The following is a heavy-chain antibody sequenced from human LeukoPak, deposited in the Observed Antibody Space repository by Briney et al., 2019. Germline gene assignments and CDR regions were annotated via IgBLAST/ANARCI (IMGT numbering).Heavy chain of an antibody. CDR1: GFTFSSYS. CDR3: ARGRYLTTRGGAAAGFLDY. V-gene: IGHV3-21*01. J-gene: IGHJ4*02. D-gene: IGHD6-13*01. Sequence: GGSLRLSCAASGFTFSSYSMNWVRQAPGKGLEWVSSISSSSSYIYYADSVKGRFTISRDNAKNSLYLQMNSLRAEDTAVYYCARGRYLTTRGGAAAGFLDYWGQGSLVTVSA. CDR2: ISSSSSYI.